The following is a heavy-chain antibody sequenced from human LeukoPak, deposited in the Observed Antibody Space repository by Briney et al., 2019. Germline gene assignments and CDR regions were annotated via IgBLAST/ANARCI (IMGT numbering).Heavy chain of an antibody. CDR1: GGSISSYY. Sequence: PSETLSLNCTVSGGSISSYYWSWLRQPPGKGLEWIGYIYYSGSTNYNPSLKSRVTISVDTSKNQFSLKLSSVTAADTAVYYCARGVRGYYDSSGYPAFMPDIWGQGTMVTVSS. D-gene: IGHD3-22*01. J-gene: IGHJ3*02. V-gene: IGHV4-59*01. CDR2: IYYSGST. CDR3: ARGVRGYYDSSGYPAFMPDI.